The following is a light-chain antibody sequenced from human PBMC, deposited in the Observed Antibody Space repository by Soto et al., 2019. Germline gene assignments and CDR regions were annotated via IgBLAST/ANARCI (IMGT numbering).Light chain of an antibody. CDR1: QTISTY. V-gene: IGKV1-39*01. CDR2: DAS. CDR3: QQSFSSLLS. J-gene: IGKJ4*01. Sequence: DIQMTQSPSSLSASLGDRVTITCRASQTISTYVTWYQQKPGKAPKALISDASTLQSGVPSRFSGSGSGTDFTLIISSLQPEDVASYCCQQSFSSLLSFGGGTQVEI.